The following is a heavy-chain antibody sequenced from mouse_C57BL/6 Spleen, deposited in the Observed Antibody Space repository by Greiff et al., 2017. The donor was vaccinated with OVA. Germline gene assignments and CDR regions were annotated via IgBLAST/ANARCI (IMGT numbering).Heavy chain of an antibody. J-gene: IGHJ3*01. CDR2: IDPSDSYT. Sequence: QVQLQQPGAELVMPGASVKLSCKASGYTFTSYWMHWVKQRPGQGLEWIGEIDPSDSYTNYNQKFKGKSTLTVDKSSSTAYMQLSSLTSEDSAVYDCARTPVDSSGYWFAYWGQGTLVTVSA. D-gene: IGHD3-2*02. V-gene: IGHV1-69*01. CDR3: ARTPVDSSGYWFAY. CDR1: GYTFTSYW.